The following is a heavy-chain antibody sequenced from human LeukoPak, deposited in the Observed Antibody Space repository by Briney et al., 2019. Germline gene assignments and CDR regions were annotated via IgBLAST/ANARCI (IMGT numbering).Heavy chain of an antibody. CDR3: ARVWESVRLKVYYMDA. CDR2: VNPHSGGT. Sequence: ASVKVSCKASGYRFTEYYIHWLRQAPGQGLEWMGWVNPHSGGTNYAQKFQGRVTMTRDTTITTAYMELTKLTSDDTAVYYCARVWESVRLKVYYMDAWGKGTTVAVSS. CDR1: GYRFTEYY. J-gene: IGHJ6*03. V-gene: IGHV1-2*02. D-gene: IGHD3-10*02.